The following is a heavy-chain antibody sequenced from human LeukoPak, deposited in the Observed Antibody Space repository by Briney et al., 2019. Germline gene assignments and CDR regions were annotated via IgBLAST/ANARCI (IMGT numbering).Heavy chain of an antibody. CDR1: GYTFTGYY. D-gene: IGHD3-9*01. J-gene: IGHJ5*02. V-gene: IGHV1-2*06. CDR3: ASADRDGYFDFS. Sequence: ASVKVSCKASGYTFTGYYMHWVRQAPGQGLEWMGRINPNSGGTNYAQKFQGRVTMTRDTSISTAYMELSRLRSGDTAVYYCASADRDGYFDFSWGQGTLVTVSS. CDR2: INPNSGGT.